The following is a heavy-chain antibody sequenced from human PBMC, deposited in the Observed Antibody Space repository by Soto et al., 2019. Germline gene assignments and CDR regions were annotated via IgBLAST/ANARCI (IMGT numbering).Heavy chain of an antibody. CDR2: INSDGSST. D-gene: IGHD3-3*01. J-gene: IGHJ6*02. Sequence: GGSLRLSCAASGFTFSSYWMHWVRQAPGKGLVWVSRINSDGSSTSYADSVKGRFTISRDNAKKTLYLQMNSLRAEDTAVYYCATVGLLRFLEWPKYYYYGMDVWGQGTTVTVSS. V-gene: IGHV3-74*01. CDR3: ATVGLLRFLEWPKYYYYGMDV. CDR1: GFTFSSYW.